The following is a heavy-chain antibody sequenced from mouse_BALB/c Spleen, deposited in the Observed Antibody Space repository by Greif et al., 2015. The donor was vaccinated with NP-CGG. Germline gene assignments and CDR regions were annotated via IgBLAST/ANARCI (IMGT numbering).Heavy chain of an antibody. Sequence: VTLMESGPGLVQPSQSLSITCTASGFSLTSYGVHWVRQSPGKGLEWLGVIWRGGSTDYNAAFMSRLSITKDNSKSQVFFKMNSLQADDTAIYYCAVNWDYAMDYWGQGTSVTVSS. D-gene: IGHD4-1*02. CDR1: GFSLTSYG. J-gene: IGHJ4*01. CDR3: AVNWDYAMDY. V-gene: IGHV2-5*01. CDR2: IWRGGST.